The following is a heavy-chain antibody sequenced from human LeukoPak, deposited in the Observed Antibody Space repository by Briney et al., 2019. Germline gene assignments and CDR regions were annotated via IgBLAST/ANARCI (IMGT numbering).Heavy chain of an antibody. V-gene: IGHV3-33*01. CDR1: GFTFSSYG. Sequence: PGGSLRLSCAASGFTFSSYGMHWVRQAPGKGLEWVAVIWYDGSNKYYADSVKGRFTISRDNSKNTLYLQMNSLRAEDTAVYYCARIVGATHAFDYWGQGTLVTVSS. CDR2: IWYDGSNK. D-gene: IGHD1-26*01. J-gene: IGHJ4*02. CDR3: ARIVGATHAFDY.